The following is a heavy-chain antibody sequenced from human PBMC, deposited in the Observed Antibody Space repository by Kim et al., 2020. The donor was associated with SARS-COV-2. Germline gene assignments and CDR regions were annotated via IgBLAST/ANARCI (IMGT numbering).Heavy chain of an antibody. CDR2: INAGNGNT. Sequence: ASVKVSCKASGYTFTSYAMHWVRQAPGQRLEWMGWINAGNGNTKYSQKFQGRVTITRDTSASTAYMELSSLRSEDTAVYYCARGERGYSYVEDEFDYWGQGTLVTVSS. CDR3: ARGERGYSYVEDEFDY. J-gene: IGHJ4*02. CDR1: GYTFTSYA. V-gene: IGHV1-3*01. D-gene: IGHD5-18*01.